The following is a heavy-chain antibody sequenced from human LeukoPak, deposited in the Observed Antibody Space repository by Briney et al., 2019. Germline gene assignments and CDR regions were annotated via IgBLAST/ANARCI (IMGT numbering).Heavy chain of an antibody. V-gene: IGHV1-18*01. D-gene: IGHD3-22*01. CDR2: ISAYNGDT. J-gene: IGHJ4*02. Sequence: ASVTVSCKASGYTFTDYAISWVRQAPGQGLEWMGWISAYNGDTMYAQNIQGRVTMTTDTSTNTAYMELGSLRSDDTAVYYCARERVRYYDSSGYLAYWGQGTLVTVSS. CDR1: GYTFTDYA. CDR3: ARERVRYYDSSGYLAY.